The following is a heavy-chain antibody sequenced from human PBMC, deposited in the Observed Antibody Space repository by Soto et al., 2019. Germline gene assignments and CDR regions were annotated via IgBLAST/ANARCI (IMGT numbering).Heavy chain of an antibody. CDR1: GGTFSSYA. V-gene: IGHV1-69*13. J-gene: IGHJ6*02. CDR3: ARAGIVVVPAAKTYYYYGMDV. D-gene: IGHD2-2*01. CDR2: IIPIFGTA. Sequence: SVKVSCKASGGTFSSYAISWVRQAPGQGLEWMGGIIPIFGTANYAQKFQGRVTITADESTSTAYMELSSLRSGDTAVYYCARAGIVVVPAAKTYYYYGMDVWGQGTTVTVSS.